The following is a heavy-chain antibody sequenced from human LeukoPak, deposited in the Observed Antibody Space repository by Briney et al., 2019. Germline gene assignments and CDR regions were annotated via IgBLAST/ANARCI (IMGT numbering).Heavy chain of an antibody. CDR1: GFTFSSYW. Sequence: GGSLRLSCAASGFTFSSYWMSWVRQAPGKGLEWVANIKQDGSEKYYVDSVKGRFTISRDNAKNSLYLQMNSLRAEDTAVYYCARDRPRTGYYGLDYWGQGTQVTVSS. CDR2: IKQDGSEK. J-gene: IGHJ4*02. CDR3: ARDRPRTGYYGLDY. D-gene: IGHD3/OR15-3a*01. V-gene: IGHV3-7*01.